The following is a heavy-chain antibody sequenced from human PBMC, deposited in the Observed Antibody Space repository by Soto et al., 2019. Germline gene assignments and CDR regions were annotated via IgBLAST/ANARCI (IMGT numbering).Heavy chain of an antibody. Sequence: SETLSLTCAVYGGSFSGYYWSWIRQPPGKGLEWIGEINHSGSTNYNPSLKSRVTISVDTSKNQFSLKLSSVTAADTAVYYCARAPGGNPGYFDYWGQGTLVTVSS. CDR3: ARAPGGNPGYFDY. CDR2: INHSGST. CDR1: GGSFSGYY. V-gene: IGHV4-34*01. D-gene: IGHD3-10*01. J-gene: IGHJ4*02.